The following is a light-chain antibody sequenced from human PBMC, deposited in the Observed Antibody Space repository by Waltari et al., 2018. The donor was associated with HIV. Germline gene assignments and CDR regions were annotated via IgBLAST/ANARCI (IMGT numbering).Light chain of an antibody. CDR2: WAS. CDR1: QSLLFGSNNKNR. J-gene: IGKJ4*01. Sequence: DIVMTQSPDSLSVSLGERATINCKSSQSLLFGSNNKNRLAWYQQRPGQPPKLLISWASTRESGVPDRFSGSGSGTDFTLTINSLRAEDVAVYYCQQFSLSPPLTFGGGTKVEIK. CDR3: QQFSLSPPLT. V-gene: IGKV4-1*01.